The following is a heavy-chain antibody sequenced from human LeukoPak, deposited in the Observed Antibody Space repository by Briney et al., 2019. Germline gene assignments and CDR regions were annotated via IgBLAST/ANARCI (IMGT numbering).Heavy chain of an antibody. J-gene: IGHJ6*04. Sequence: SETLSLTCTVSGGSISSYYWSWIRQPPGKGLEWIGYIYYSGNTNYNPSLKSRVTISVDTSKNQFSLKLSSVTAADTAVYYCARDCSSTSCYGVVGMDVWGKGTTVTVSS. CDR2: IYYSGNT. CDR1: GGSISSYY. D-gene: IGHD2-2*01. CDR3: ARDCSSTSCYGVVGMDV. V-gene: IGHV4-59*01.